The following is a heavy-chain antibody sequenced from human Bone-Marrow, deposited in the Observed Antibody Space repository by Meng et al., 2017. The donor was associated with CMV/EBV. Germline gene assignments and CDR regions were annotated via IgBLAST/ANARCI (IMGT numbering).Heavy chain of an antibody. CDR2: ISAYNGNT. J-gene: IGHJ6*02. V-gene: IGHV1-18*01. CDR3: ARGPLSLTGYYSRRYYYGMDV. D-gene: IGHD3-9*01. CDR1: GYTFTSYG. Sequence: ASVKVSCKASGYTFTSYGISWVRQAPGQGLEWMGWISAYNGNTNYAQKLQGRVTMTTDTSTSTAYMELSSLRSEDTAVYYCARGPLSLTGYYSRRYYYGMDVWGQGTTVTVSS.